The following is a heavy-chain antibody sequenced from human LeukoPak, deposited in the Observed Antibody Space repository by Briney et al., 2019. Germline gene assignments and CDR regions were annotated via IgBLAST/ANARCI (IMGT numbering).Heavy chain of an antibody. D-gene: IGHD4-17*01. Sequence: GESLKISCKGSGYSFTTYWIGWVRQMPGNGLEWMGIIYPDDSDTRYSPSFQGQVTISADKSISTAYLQWSSLKASDTAMYYCARLPTVTSNRIHDGMDVWGQGTTVTVSS. CDR3: ARLPTVTSNRIHDGMDV. J-gene: IGHJ6*02. V-gene: IGHV5-51*01. CDR2: IYPDDSDT. CDR1: GYSFTTYW.